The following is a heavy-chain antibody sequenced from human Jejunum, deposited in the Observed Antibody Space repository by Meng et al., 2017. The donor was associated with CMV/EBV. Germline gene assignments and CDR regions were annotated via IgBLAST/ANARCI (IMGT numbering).Heavy chain of an antibody. D-gene: IGHD5-18*01. V-gene: IGHV3-21*01. CDR1: LTFSGYT. CDR3: ARAIGYTYGRPYFDY. Sequence: LTFSGYTMNWVRQAPGKGLEWDSSSRASNSYIYYADSMKGRFTISRDNAKNSLYLQMNSLRAEDTAVYYCARAIGYTYGRPYFDYWGQGTLVTVSS. J-gene: IGHJ4*02. CDR2: SRASNSYI.